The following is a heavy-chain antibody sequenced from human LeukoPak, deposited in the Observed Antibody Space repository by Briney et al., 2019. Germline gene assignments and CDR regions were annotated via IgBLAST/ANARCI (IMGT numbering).Heavy chain of an antibody. Sequence: APVKVSCKASGYTFTGYYMHWVRQAPGQGLEWMGWINPNTAGTNYAQKFLGGVTLTWDTSISTAYMELSRLTSDDTAVYYCATSAGDYRAGHYYYMGVWGKGTSVTVSS. CDR3: ATSAGDYRAGHYYYMGV. D-gene: IGHD4-11*01. V-gene: IGHV1-2*02. J-gene: IGHJ6*03. CDR1: GYTFTGYY. CDR2: INPNTAGT.